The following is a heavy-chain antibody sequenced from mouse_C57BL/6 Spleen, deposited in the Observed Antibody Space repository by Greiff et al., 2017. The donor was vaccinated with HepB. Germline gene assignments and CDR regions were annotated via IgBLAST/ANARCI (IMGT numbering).Heavy chain of an antibody. D-gene: IGHD1-1*01. J-gene: IGHJ4*01. CDR3: ARERSSYYGSSRYYYAMDY. CDR1: GYTFTSYW. CDR2: INPSSGYT. Sequence: QVQLQQSGAELAKPGASVKLSCKASGYTFTSYWMHWVKQRPGQGLEWIGYINPSSGYTKYNQKFKDKATLTADKASSTGYMQLSSLTYEDSAVYYYARERSSYYGSSRYYYAMDYWGQGTSVTVSS. V-gene: IGHV1-7*01.